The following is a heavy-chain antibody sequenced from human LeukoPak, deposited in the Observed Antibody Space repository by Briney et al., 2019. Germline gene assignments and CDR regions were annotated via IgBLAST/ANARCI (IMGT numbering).Heavy chain of an antibody. CDR3: ARGPIYSGSYPFDY. V-gene: IGHV4-34*01. CDR2: INHSGST. Sequence: TSETLSLTCAVDGGSFSGYYWSWIRQPPGKGLEWIGEINHSGSTNYNPSLKSRVTISVDTSKNQFSLKLSSVTAADTAVYYCARGPIYSGSYPFDYWGQGTLVTVSS. CDR1: GGSFSGYY. J-gene: IGHJ4*02. D-gene: IGHD1-26*01.